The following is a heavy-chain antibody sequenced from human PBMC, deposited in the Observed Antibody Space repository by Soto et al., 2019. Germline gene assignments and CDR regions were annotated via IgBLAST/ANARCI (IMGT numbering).Heavy chain of an antibody. CDR3: ARDIFGHVDAFDL. V-gene: IGHV1-18*01. D-gene: IGHD3-3*02. CDR1: GGTFSSYA. CDR2: TSGYSGNS. Sequence: SVKVSCKASGGTFSSYAISWVRQAPGQGLEWMGGTSGYSGNSKYAQKFQGRVTMTTDTSTNTGYMEMRSLTSDDTAVYYCARDIFGHVDAFDLWGQGTMVTVSS. J-gene: IGHJ3*01.